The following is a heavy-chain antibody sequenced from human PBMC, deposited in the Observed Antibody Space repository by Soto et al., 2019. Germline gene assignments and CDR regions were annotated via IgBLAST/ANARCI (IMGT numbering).Heavy chain of an antibody. D-gene: IGHD6-13*01. CDR3: ARLIAAAAHFDY. V-gene: IGHV4-59*08. CDR2: IYYSGST. CDR1: GGPIXSYY. J-gene: IGHJ4*02. Sequence: PSETLSLTCTVSGGPIXSYYWSWIRQPPGKGLEWIGYIYYSGSTNYNPSLKSRVTISVDTSKNQFSLKLSSVTAADTAVYYCARLIAAAAHFDYWGQGTLLTVSS.